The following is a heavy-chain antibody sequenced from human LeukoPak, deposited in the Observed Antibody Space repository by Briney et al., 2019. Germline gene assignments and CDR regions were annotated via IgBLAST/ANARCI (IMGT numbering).Heavy chain of an antibody. CDR1: GGSISSYY. Sequence: PSETLSLTCTVSGGSISSYYWSCIRQPPGKGLEWIGYIYYSGSTNYNPSLKSRVTISVDTSKNQFSLKLSSVTAADTAVYYCARQIYGGNSIDYWGQGTLVTVSS. J-gene: IGHJ4*02. CDR3: ARQIYGGNSIDY. V-gene: IGHV4-59*01. CDR2: IYYSGST. D-gene: IGHD4-23*01.